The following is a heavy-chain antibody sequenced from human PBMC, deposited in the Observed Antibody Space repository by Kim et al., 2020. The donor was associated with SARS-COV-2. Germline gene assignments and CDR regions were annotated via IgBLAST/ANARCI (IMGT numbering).Heavy chain of an antibody. D-gene: IGHD3-16*02. Sequence: ASVKVSCKASGYTFTNYAISWVRQAPGQGLEWMGWINTDTGNPTYARAFTGRFVFSVDTSVSTTYLQISSLKAEDTALYYCARVIWGSYRYTDSWGQGTL. V-gene: IGHV7-4-1*02. J-gene: IGHJ4*02. CDR2: INTDTGNP. CDR3: ARVIWGSYRYTDS. CDR1: GYTFTNYA.